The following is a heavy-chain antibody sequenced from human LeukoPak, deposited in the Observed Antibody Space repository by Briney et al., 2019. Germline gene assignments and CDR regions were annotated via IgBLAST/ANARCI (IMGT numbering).Heavy chain of an antibody. Sequence: PSETLSLTCAVYGGSFSGYYWSWIRQPPGKGLEWIGEINHSGSTNYNPSLKSRVTISVDTSKNQFSLELSSVTAADTAVYYCARDRRVVGATRPHDAFDIWGQGTMVTVSS. J-gene: IGHJ3*02. D-gene: IGHD1-26*01. CDR2: INHSGST. CDR3: ARDRRVVGATRPHDAFDI. V-gene: IGHV4-34*01. CDR1: GGSFSGYY.